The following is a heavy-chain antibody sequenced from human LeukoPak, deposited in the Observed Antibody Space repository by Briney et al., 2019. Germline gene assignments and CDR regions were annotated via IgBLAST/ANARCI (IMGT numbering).Heavy chain of an antibody. Sequence: GGSLRLSCAASGFTFSSYSMNWVRQAPGKGLEWVSYISSSSSTIYYADSVKGRFTISRDNSKNTLYLQMNSLRAEDTAVYYCAREFDFWSGYFYYFDYWGQGTLVTVSS. CDR2: ISSSSSTI. J-gene: IGHJ4*02. CDR1: GFTFSSYS. V-gene: IGHV3-48*01. CDR3: AREFDFWSGYFYYFDY. D-gene: IGHD3-3*01.